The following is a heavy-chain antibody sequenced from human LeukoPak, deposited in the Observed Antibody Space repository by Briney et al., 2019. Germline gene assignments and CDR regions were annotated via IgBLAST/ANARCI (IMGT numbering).Heavy chain of an antibody. V-gene: IGHV3-49*04. CDR3: TRERSVAVSYRDNY. Sequence: GRSLRLSCRASGFTFGDYAMSWVRQAPGKGLEWVGFIRNKASGGTTEYGTSVKGRFTISRDDSKSIAFLQMNSLKTEDTAMYYCTRERSVAVSYRDNYWGQGTLVTASS. CDR1: GFTFGDYA. CDR2: IRNKASGGTT. D-gene: IGHD6-19*01. J-gene: IGHJ4*02.